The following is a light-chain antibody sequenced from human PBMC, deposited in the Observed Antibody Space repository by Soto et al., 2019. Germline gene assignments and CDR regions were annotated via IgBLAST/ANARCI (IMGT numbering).Light chain of an antibody. J-gene: IGKJ2*01. CDR3: QHHSPYSPYT. CDR1: QSFTHG. V-gene: IGKV1-5*03. CDR2: DAS. Sequence: DIQMTQAPSSLSATVGYKVTITCRASQSFTHGLAWYQQKPGKAPKLLIFDASSLRSGVPSRFSGSGSGTEFTLTISSLQHEDFATYSCQHHSPYSPYTFGQGPKLEIK.